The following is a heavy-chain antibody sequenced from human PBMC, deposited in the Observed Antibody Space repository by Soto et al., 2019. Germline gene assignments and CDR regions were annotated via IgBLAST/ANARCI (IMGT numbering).Heavy chain of an antibody. Sequence: VASVKVSCKASGYTFTSYGISWVRQAPGQGLEWMGWISAYNGNTNYAQKLQGRVTMTTDTSTSTAYMELRSLRSDDTAVYYCARDCSGGSCYSPYYSYYGMDVWGQGTTVTVSS. J-gene: IGHJ6*02. CDR1: GYTFTSYG. CDR3: ARDCSGGSCYSPYYSYYGMDV. CDR2: ISAYNGNT. D-gene: IGHD2-15*01. V-gene: IGHV1-18*01.